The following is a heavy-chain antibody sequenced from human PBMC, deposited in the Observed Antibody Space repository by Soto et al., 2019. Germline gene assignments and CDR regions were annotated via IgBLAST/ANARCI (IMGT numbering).Heavy chain of an antibody. CDR3: ARSLDCSSTSCYAGYFQH. CDR1: GGTFSSYT. Sequence: QVQLVQSGAEVKKPGSSVKVSCKASGGTFSSYTISWVRQAPGQGLEWMGSIIPILGIANYAQKFQGRVTITADKSTSTAYMELSSLRSEDTAVYYCARSLDCSSTSCYAGYFQHWGQGTLVTVSS. CDR2: IIPILGIA. V-gene: IGHV1-69*02. D-gene: IGHD2-2*01. J-gene: IGHJ1*01.